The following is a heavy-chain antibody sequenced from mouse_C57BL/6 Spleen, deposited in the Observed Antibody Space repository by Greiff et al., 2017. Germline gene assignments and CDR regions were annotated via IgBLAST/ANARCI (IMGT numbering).Heavy chain of an antibody. Sequence: QVQLKESGAELVKPGASVKISCKASGYAFSSYWMNWVKQRPGKGLEWIGQIYPGDGDTNYNGKFKGKATLTADKSSSTAYMQLSSLTSEDSAVYFCARLLLRYFDYWGQGTTHTVSS. J-gene: IGHJ2*01. CDR2: IYPGDGDT. CDR1: GYAFSSYW. D-gene: IGHD1-1*01. CDR3: ARLLLRYFDY. V-gene: IGHV1-80*01.